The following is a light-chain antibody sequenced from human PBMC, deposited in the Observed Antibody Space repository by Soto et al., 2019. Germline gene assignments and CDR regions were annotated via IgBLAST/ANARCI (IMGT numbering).Light chain of an antibody. CDR1: SSTVGSYDL. Sequence: QSVLTQPASVSGSPGQSITIPCSGSSSTVGSYDLVSWYQHLPGKAPRLMIYEDSKRPSGVSDRFSGSKSGNTASLTISGLRAEDEADYYCSSYAGRSSYVFGTGTKVT. J-gene: IGLJ1*01. CDR2: EDS. CDR3: SSYAGRSSYV. V-gene: IGLV2-23*01.